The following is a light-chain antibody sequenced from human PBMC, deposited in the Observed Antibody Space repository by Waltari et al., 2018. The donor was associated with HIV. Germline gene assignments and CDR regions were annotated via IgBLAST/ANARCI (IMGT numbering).Light chain of an antibody. J-gene: IGKJ1*01. Sequence: EIVMTQSPATLSVSPGERATLSCRASQSVSSSLAWYQQQPGQAPRLLIFAASTRATGSPARFSGSGSGTEFTLTISSLQSEDFALYYCQQYNDWPRTFGQGTKVEIK. CDR3: QQYNDWPRT. CDR1: QSVSSS. V-gene: IGKV3D-15*01. CDR2: AAS.